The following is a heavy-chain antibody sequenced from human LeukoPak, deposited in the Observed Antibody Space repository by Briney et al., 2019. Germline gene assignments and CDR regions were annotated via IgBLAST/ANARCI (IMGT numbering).Heavy chain of an antibody. CDR2: IRYDGSNK. V-gene: IGHV3-30*02. J-gene: IGHJ4*02. CDR1: GFTFSSYG. Sequence: GGSLRLSCAASGFTFSSYGMHWVRQAPGKGLEWVAFIRYDGSNKFYADSVKGRFTISRDNSKNTLYLQMNSLRAEDTAVYYCARDLSGVAGYTYGRGIDYWGQGTLVTVSS. CDR3: ARDLSGVAGYTYGRGIDY. D-gene: IGHD5-18*01.